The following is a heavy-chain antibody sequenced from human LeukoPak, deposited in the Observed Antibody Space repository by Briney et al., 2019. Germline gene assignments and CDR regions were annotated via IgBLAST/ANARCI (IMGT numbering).Heavy chain of an antibody. CDR2: INPDSGGP. D-gene: IGHD3-10*01. CDR3: ARDRGKVANDY. V-gene: IGHV1-2*06. J-gene: IGHJ4*02. CDR1: GYTFTGYY. Sequence: GASVKVSCKASGYTFTGYYIHWMRKAPGQGLEWMGRINPDSGGPNYAHKFQGRVTMTRDTSISTAYMDLSRLTSDDTAVYFCARDRGKVANDYWGQGTLVIVSS.